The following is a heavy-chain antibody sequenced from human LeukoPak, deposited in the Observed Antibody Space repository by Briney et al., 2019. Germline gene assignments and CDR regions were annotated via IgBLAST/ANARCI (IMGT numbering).Heavy chain of an antibody. Sequence: RSSETLSLTCTVSGGSISSSSYYWGWIRQPPGKGLEWIGSIYYSGSTYYNPSLKSRVTISVDSSKNQFSLKLSSVTAADTAVYYCARFPFGSSGYFNYWGQGTLVTVSS. CDR2: IYYSGST. CDR1: GGSISSSSYY. J-gene: IGHJ4*02. V-gene: IGHV4-39*01. D-gene: IGHD3-22*01. CDR3: ARFPFGSSGYFNY.